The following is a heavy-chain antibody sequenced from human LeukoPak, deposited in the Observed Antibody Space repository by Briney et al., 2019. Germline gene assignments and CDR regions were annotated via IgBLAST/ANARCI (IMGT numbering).Heavy chain of an antibody. CDR2: IYSGGRT. V-gene: IGHV3-66*01. CDR3: ARDIRGYNPFDY. Sequence: PGGSLRLSCAASGFTFSSYSMNWVRQAPGKGLEWVSVIYSGGRTNYADSVKGRFTISRDNSKNTLYLQMNSLRAEDTAVYYCARDIRGYNPFDYWGQGTLVTVSS. J-gene: IGHJ4*02. CDR1: GFTFSSYS. D-gene: IGHD5-24*01.